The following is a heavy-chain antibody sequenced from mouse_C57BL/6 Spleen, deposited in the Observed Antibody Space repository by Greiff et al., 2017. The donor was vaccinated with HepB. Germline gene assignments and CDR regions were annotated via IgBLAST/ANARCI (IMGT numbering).Heavy chain of an antibody. D-gene: IGHD1-1*01. V-gene: IGHV1-42*01. CDR3: ARDYGSSFPWFAY. Sequence: VQLQQSGPELVKPGASVKISCKASGYSFTGYYMNWVKQSPEKSLEWIGEINPSTGGTTYNQKFKAKATLTVDKSSSTAYMQLKSLTSEDSAVYYCARDYGSSFPWFAYWGQGTLVTVSA. CDR1: GYSFTGYY. J-gene: IGHJ3*01. CDR2: INPSTGGT.